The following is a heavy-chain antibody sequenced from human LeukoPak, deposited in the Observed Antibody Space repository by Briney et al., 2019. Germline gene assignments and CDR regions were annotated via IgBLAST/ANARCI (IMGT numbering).Heavy chain of an antibody. Sequence: ASVKVSCKASGYTFTGCYMHWVRQAPGQGLEWMGWINPSGGSTSYAQKFQGRVTMTRDMSTSTVYMELSSLRSEGTAVYYCARDVGPHSSGYLDYWGQGTLVTVSS. CDR1: GYTFTGCY. CDR3: ARDVGPHSSGYLDY. V-gene: IGHV1-46*01. J-gene: IGHJ4*02. CDR2: INPSGGST. D-gene: IGHD3-22*01.